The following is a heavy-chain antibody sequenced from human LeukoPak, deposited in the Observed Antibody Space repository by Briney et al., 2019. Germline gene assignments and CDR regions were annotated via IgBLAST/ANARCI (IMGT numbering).Heavy chain of an antibody. V-gene: IGHV3-23*01. Sequence: GGSLRLSCAASGFTISTYAMSWIRQAPGKGLEWVSTIIGSGESTYYADSVKGRFTISRDNSKNTLYLQVNSLRVEDTGFYYCAKHLSSSSRYYYDSWGQGTLVTVSS. CDR1: GFTISTYA. CDR2: IIGSGEST. J-gene: IGHJ4*02. D-gene: IGHD6-13*01. CDR3: AKHLSSSSRYYYDS.